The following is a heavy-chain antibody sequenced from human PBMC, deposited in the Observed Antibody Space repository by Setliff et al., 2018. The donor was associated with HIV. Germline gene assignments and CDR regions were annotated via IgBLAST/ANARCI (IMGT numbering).Heavy chain of an antibody. Sequence: SVKVSCKASGGTFTSSAISWVRQARGQGLEWMGAIIPHFDAPQYAQKFQGRVTITADQSTSTAYMDLSSLTSDDTAVYYCATSPRGTYYDILSGRPRGWFDPWGQGTLVTVSS. D-gene: IGHD3-9*01. CDR1: GGTFTSSA. CDR2: IIPHFDAP. J-gene: IGHJ5*02. CDR3: ATSPRGTYYDILSGRPRGWFDP. V-gene: IGHV1-69*13.